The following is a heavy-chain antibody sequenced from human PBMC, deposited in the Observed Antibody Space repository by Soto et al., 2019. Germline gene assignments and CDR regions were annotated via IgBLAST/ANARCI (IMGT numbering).Heavy chain of an antibody. Sequence: EVQLVESGGGLVQPGGSLRLSCAASGFTFSSYSMNWVRQAPGKGLEWVSYISSSSSTIYYADSVKGRFTISRDNAKNSLYLQMNSLRAEDTDVYYCARGSALFDYWGQGTLVTVSS. CDR1: GFTFSSYS. CDR2: ISSSSSTI. CDR3: ARGSALFDY. J-gene: IGHJ4*02. V-gene: IGHV3-48*01.